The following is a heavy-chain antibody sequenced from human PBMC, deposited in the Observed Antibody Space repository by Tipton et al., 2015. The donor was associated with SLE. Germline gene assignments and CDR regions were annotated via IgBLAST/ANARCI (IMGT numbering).Heavy chain of an antibody. Sequence: LRLSCTVSGGSFSSDTYYWSLIRQPPGKGLEWIGYIYYSGSTNYNPSLKSRVTISVDTSKNQFSLKLSSVTAADTAVYYCARSRIVGASGGGADAFDIWGQGTMVTVSS. CDR3: ARSRIVGASGGGADAFDI. CDR1: GGSFSSDTYY. D-gene: IGHD1-26*01. V-gene: IGHV4-61*01. J-gene: IGHJ3*02. CDR2: IYYSGST.